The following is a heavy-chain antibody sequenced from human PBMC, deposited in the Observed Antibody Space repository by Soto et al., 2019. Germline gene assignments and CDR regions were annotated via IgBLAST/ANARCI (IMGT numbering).Heavy chain of an antibody. CDR3: ARVQTGWYFDY. CDR1: GYTFTGYY. CDR2: INPNSGGT. V-gene: IGHV1-2*04. J-gene: IGHJ4*02. D-gene: IGHD7-27*01. Sequence: GESLKISCKASGYTFTGYYMHWVRQAPGQGLEWMGWINPNSGGTNYAQKFQGWVTMTRDTSISTAYMELSRLRSDDTAVYYCARVQTGWYFDYWGQGTLVTVSS.